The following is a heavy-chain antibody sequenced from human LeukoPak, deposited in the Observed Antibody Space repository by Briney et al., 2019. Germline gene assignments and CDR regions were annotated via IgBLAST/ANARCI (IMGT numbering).Heavy chain of an antibody. CDR3: ARLASGSYYDPSWYFDL. CDR1: GGSISSYY. V-gene: IGHV4-59*08. Sequence: SETLSLTCTVSGGSISSYYWSWIRQPPGKGLEWIGYIYYSGSTNYNPSLKSRVTISVDTSKNQFSLKLSSVTAADTAVYYCARLASGSYYDPSWYFDLWGRGTLVTVSS. D-gene: IGHD1-26*01. CDR2: IYYSGST. J-gene: IGHJ2*01.